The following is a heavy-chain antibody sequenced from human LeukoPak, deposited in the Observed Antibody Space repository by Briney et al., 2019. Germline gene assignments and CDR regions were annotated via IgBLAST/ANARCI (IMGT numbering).Heavy chain of an antibody. CDR1: GFTFSSYA. CDR2: ISGSGGST. D-gene: IGHD3-10*01. Sequence: GGSLRLSCAASGFTFSSYAMSWVRQAPGKGLEWVSAISGSGGSTYYADSVKGRFTISRDNSKNTLYLQMNSLRAEDTAVYYCAKVSNYCGSGQNDCWGQGTLVTVSS. V-gene: IGHV3-23*01. CDR3: AKVSNYCGSGQNDC. J-gene: IGHJ4*02.